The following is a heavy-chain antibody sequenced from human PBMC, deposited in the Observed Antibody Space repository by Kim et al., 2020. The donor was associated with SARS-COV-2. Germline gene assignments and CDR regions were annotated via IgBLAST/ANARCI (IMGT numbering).Heavy chain of an antibody. D-gene: IGHD3-3*01. CDR2: MFYTGST. CDR1: GGSVSSGSYY. V-gene: IGHV4-61*01. J-gene: IGHJ5*02. CDR3: ARGITIFGVAEWFDP. Sequence: SETLSLTCSVSGGSVSSGSYYWSWIRQSPGKGLEWIGYMFYTGSTNYNPSLKSRVIISLDTTKNQLSLKLSSVTAADTAVYYCARGITIFGVAEWFDPWGQGTLVTVSS.